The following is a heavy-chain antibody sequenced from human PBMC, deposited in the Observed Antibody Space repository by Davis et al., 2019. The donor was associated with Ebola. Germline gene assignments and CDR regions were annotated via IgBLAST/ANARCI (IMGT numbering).Heavy chain of an antibody. J-gene: IGHJ4*02. Sequence: PGGSLRLSCPASGFTFSSFAMNWFCQAPGKGLEWISYIRKSSSMTYYAESVKGRFTISRDDAKNSLFLQLSSLRDEDTGVYYCAREGYSGSYIDYWGQGTLVTVSS. CDR1: GFTFSSFA. CDR3: AREGYSGSYIDY. V-gene: IGHV3-48*02. D-gene: IGHD1-26*01. CDR2: IRKSSSMT.